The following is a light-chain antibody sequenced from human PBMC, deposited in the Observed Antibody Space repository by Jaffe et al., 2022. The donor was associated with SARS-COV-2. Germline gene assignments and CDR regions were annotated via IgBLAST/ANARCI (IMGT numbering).Light chain of an antibody. Sequence: DIVMTQSPLSLPVTPGEPASISCRSSQSLLHSNGYNYLDWYLQKPGQSPQLLIYVDSNRASGVPDRFSGSGSGTNFTLKISRVEAEDVGVYYCMQALQTPYTFGQGTKLEI. V-gene: IGKV2-28*01. CDR2: VDS. CDR1: QSLLHSNGYNY. J-gene: IGKJ2*01. CDR3: MQALQTPYT.